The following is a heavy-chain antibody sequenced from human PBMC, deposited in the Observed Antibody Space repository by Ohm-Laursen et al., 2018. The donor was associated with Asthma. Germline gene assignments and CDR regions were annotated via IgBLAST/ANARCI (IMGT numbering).Heavy chain of an antibody. CDR2: LKSDGTET. D-gene: IGHD1-14*01. CDR3: ARAYPDLIDN. J-gene: IGHJ4*02. CDR1: GFTFSRYW. Sequence: GSLRLSCAASGFTFSRYWMHWVRQAPGMGLVWVSRLKSDGTETTYADSVRGRFTISRDNAKNTLYLQMNSLSVEDTAVYYCARAYPDLIDNWGQGTLVTVSS. V-gene: IGHV3-74*01.